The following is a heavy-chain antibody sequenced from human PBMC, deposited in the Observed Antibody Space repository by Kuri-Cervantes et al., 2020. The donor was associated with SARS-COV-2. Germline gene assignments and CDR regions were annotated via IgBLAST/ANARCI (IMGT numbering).Heavy chain of an antibody. CDR3: ARQMMSSITIFGVVITRDWFDP. Sequence: GSLRLSCTVSGGSISSSSYYWGWIRQPPGKGLEWIGSIYYSGSTYYNPSLKSRVTISVDTSKNQFSLKLSSVTAADTAVYYCARQMMSSITIFGVVITRDWFDPWGQGTLVTVSS. J-gene: IGHJ5*02. CDR1: GGSISSSSYY. D-gene: IGHD3-3*01. V-gene: IGHV4-39*01. CDR2: IYYSGST.